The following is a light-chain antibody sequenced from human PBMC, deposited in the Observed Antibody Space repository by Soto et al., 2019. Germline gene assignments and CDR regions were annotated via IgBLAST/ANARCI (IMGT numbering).Light chain of an antibody. CDR1: QSVLYSSNNKNY. J-gene: IGKJ1*01. V-gene: IGKV4-1*01. Sequence: DIVMTQSPDSLAVSLGERATINCKSSQSVLYSSNNKNYLAWYQQKPGQPPKLLIYWASTRESGVPDRFSGSGSGTDFTLTISSLEPEDFAVYYCQQRSNWLWTFGQGTKVDIK. CDR2: WAS. CDR3: QQRSNWLWT.